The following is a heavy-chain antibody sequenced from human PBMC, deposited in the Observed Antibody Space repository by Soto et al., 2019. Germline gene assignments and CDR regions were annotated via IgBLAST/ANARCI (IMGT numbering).Heavy chain of an antibody. CDR2: IKTDGYAA. CDR3: VRESGVAADC. CDR1: GFTFDSHW. Sequence: ESGGVLVQPGGSLRLSCVASGFTFDSHWMHWVRQAPGEGLVWVSRIKTDGYAAAYADSVKGRFTISRDNTKNTVDLQMNGLRAEDTAVYFCVRESGVAADCWGQGTLVTVSS. D-gene: IGHD6-19*01. V-gene: IGHV3-74*01. J-gene: IGHJ4*02.